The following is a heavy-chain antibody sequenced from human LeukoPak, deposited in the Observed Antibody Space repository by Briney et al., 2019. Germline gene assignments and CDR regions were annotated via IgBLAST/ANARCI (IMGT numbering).Heavy chain of an antibody. J-gene: IGHJ4*02. Sequence: GGALRLSCAASGFTFSNYWMSWVRQAPGKGLEGVANIKADGSTKNYMDPMKGRFTISRDNAKNSLYLQMNSLRGEDTAVYFCARDGPWFGEFFDYWGQGTLVPVSS. V-gene: IGHV3-7*01. D-gene: IGHD3-10*01. CDR3: ARDGPWFGEFFDY. CDR1: GFTFSNYW. CDR2: IKADGSTK.